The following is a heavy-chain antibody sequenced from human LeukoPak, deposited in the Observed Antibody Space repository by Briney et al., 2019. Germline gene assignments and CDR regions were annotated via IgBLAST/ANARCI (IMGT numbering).Heavy chain of an antibody. J-gene: IGHJ4*02. Sequence: SETLSLTCAVYGGSFSGYYWSWIRQPPGKGLEWIGEINHSGSTNYNPSLKSRVTISVDTSKNQFSLKLSSVTAADTAVYYWARAKTTVTTWDLDYWGQGTLVTVSS. CDR2: INHSGST. V-gene: IGHV4-34*01. CDR3: ARAKTTVTTWDLDY. D-gene: IGHD4-17*01. CDR1: GGSFSGYY.